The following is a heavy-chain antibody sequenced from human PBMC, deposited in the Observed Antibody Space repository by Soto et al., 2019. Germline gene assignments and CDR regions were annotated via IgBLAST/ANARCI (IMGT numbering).Heavy chain of an antibody. Sequence: GGSLRLSCAASGFTFSSYWMSWVRQAPGKGLEWVANIKQDGSEKYYVDSVKGRFTISRDNAKNSLYLQMNSLRAEDTAVYYCARWGTSMVRGVIIYYFDYWGQGTLVTVSS. CDR3: ARWGTSMVRGVIIYYFDY. J-gene: IGHJ4*02. CDR2: IKQDGSEK. D-gene: IGHD3-10*01. CDR1: GFTFSSYW. V-gene: IGHV3-7*01.